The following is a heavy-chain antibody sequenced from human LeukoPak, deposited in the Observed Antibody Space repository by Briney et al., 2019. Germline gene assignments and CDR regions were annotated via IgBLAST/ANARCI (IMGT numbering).Heavy chain of an antibody. Sequence: SETLSLTCTVSGGSISSYYWSWIRQPPGKGLEWIGYIYYSGSTNYNPSLKSRVTISVDTSKNQSSLELSSVTAADTAVYYCARAAPGVMVRGVNMGFDPWGQGTLVTVSS. J-gene: IGHJ5*02. D-gene: IGHD3-10*01. CDR2: IYYSGST. CDR3: ARAAPGVMVRGVNMGFDP. V-gene: IGHV4-59*01. CDR1: GGSISSYY.